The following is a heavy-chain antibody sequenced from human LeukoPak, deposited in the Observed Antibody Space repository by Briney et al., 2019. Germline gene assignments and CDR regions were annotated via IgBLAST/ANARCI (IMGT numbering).Heavy chain of an antibody. CDR3: ARGDDSGYYDYFDY. CDR2: IYTGGNT. CDR1: GFTVDSNY. J-gene: IGHJ4*02. Sequence: GGSLRLSCAASGFTVDSNYLRWVRQAPGKGLEGVSTIYTGGNTYYAASVKGRFTISRDFSKNTVFLHMNSLRAEDTAMYYCARGDDSGYYDYFDYWGQGALVTVSS. V-gene: IGHV3-53*01. D-gene: IGHD3-22*01.